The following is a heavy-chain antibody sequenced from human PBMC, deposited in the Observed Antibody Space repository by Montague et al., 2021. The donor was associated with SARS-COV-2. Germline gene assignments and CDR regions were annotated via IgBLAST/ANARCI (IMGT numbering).Heavy chain of an antibody. J-gene: IGHJ3*02. Sequence: SETLSLTCTVSGASISSRSYYWGWIRQPPGKGLEWIGSIYYSGSTYYNPSLKSRVTISVDTSQNQFSLKLSSVTAADTAVYYCASPTYYYDSSGSDAFDIWGQGTMVTVSS. V-gene: IGHV4-39*01. CDR3: ASPTYYYDSSGSDAFDI. CDR1: GASISSRSYY. CDR2: IYYSGST. D-gene: IGHD3-22*01.